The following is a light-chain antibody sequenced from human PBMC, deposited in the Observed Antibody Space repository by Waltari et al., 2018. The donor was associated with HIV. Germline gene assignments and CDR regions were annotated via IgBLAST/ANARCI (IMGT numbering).Light chain of an antibody. J-gene: IGLJ1*01. Sequence: SYVLTQAPSVSVAPGQTARITCGGNNIGSKSVHWYQQRPGQAPVLVVYDDTDRPSGIPERFSGSNSGNTATLTISRVEAGDEADYYCQVWDITTDHHVFGNGTKVTVL. CDR2: DDT. V-gene: IGLV3-21*02. CDR1: NIGSKS. CDR3: QVWDITTDHHV.